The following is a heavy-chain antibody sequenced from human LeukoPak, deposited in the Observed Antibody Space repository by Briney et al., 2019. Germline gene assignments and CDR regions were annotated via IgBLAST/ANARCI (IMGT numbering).Heavy chain of an antibody. Sequence: SETLSLTCTVSGGSISSSSYYWGWIRQPPGKGLEWIGSIYYSGSTYYNPSLKSRVTISVDTSKNQFSLKLSSVTAADTAVYYCARSARPRYSNYYYYYYYMDVWAKGPRSPSP. V-gene: IGHV4-39*07. D-gene: IGHD4-11*01. CDR2: IYYSGST. CDR1: GGSISSSSYY. CDR3: ARSARPRYSNYYYYYYYMDV. J-gene: IGHJ6*03.